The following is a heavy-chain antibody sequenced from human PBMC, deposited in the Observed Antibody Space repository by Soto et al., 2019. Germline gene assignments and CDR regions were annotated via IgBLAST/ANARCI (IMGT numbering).Heavy chain of an antibody. CDR1: GYSFTNFH. CDR3: ARDLIGHDNYETLGYYLYH. D-gene: IGHD3-22*01. Sequence: ASVKVSCKASGYSFTNFHIHWVRQAPGQGLEWMGMIDPSGGITRDAQRLQGRITMTRDASTSTVYMELRSLTSEDTAVYYCARDLIGHDNYETLGYYLYHRGQGTLVTVSS. V-gene: IGHV1-46*01. J-gene: IGHJ4*02. CDR2: IDPSGGIT.